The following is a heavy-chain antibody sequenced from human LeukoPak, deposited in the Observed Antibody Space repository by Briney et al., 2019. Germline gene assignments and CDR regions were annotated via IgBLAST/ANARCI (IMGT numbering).Heavy chain of an antibody. V-gene: IGHV4-4*02. CDR1: GGSISSSNW. J-gene: IGHJ6*04. D-gene: IGHD5-12*01. Sequence: SETLSLTCAVSGGSISSSNWWSWVRQPPGKGLEWIGEIYHSGSTNYNPSLKSRVTISVDKSKNQFSLKLSSVTAADTAVYYCARERGEYGGYASHYYYGMDVRGKGTTVTVSS. CDR3: ARERGEYGGYASHYYYGMDV. CDR2: IYHSGST.